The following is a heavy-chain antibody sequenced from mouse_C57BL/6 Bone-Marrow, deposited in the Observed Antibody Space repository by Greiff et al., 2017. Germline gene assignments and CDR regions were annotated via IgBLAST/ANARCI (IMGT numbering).Heavy chain of an antibody. CDR3: SRQITTVLATKYFDV. CDR1: GFTFSSYT. Sequence: VESGGGLVKPGGSLKLSCAASGFTFSSYTMSWVRQTPEQRLQWVAAISGGGGNTYYPASVKGRFTISRDNDKNILYLQMSSLRSEDTALYDCSRQITTVLATKYFDVWGTGTTVTVSS. V-gene: IGHV5-9*01. CDR2: ISGGGGNT. J-gene: IGHJ1*03. D-gene: IGHD1-1*01.